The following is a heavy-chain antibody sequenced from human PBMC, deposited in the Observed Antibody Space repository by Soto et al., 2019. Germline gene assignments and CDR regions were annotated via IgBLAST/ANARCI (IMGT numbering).Heavy chain of an antibody. V-gene: IGHV4-31*03. CDR1: GGSISSGGYY. CDR2: IYYSGST. D-gene: IGHD2-2*01. Sequence: QVQLQESGPGLVKPSQTLSLTCTVSGGSISSGGYYWSWIRQHPGKGWDGIGYIYYSGSTYYNPSLKSRVTISVDTSKNQFSLKLSSVTAADTAVYYCARFWRGPAAIYYYYGMDVWGQGTTVTVSS. J-gene: IGHJ6*02. CDR3: ARFWRGPAAIYYYYGMDV.